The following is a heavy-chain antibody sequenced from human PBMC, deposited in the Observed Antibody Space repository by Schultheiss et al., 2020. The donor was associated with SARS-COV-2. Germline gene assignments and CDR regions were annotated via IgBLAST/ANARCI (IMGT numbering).Heavy chain of an antibody. V-gene: IGHV1-2*04. CDR1: GGTFSSYA. D-gene: IGHD2-15*01. CDR2: INPNSGGT. Sequence: ASVKVSCKASGGTFSSYAISWVRQAPGQGLEWMGWINPNSGGTNYAQKFQGWVTMTRDTSISTAYMELSRLRSDDTAVYYCARVGGPRYCSGGSCYFPENAWFDPWGQGTLVTVSS. J-gene: IGHJ5*02. CDR3: ARVGGPRYCSGGSCYFPENAWFDP.